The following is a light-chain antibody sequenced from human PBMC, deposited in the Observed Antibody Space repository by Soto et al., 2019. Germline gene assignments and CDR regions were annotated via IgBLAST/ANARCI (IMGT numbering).Light chain of an antibody. V-gene: IGKV3-20*01. CDR2: GAS. CDR1: QSVSSSF. CDR3: QQYVTSPWA. Sequence: EIVLTQSPGTLSLSPGERATLSCRASQSVSSSFLAWYQQKPGQAPRLLIYGASNRATGIPDRFSGSGSGTDFTLTISRLEPEEFAVYYCQQYVTSPWAFGQGAKVAI. J-gene: IGKJ1*01.